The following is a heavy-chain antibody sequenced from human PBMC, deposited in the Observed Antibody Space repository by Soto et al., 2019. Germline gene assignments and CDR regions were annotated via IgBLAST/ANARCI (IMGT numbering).Heavy chain of an antibody. Sequence: SVKVSCKASGGTFSSYAISWVRQAPGQGLEWMGGIIPIFGTANYAQKFQGRVTITADESTSTAYMELSSLRSEDTAVYYCARRPYCGGDCYLGMDVWGQGTKVTVSS. V-gene: IGHV1-69*13. CDR3: ARRPYCGGDCYLGMDV. J-gene: IGHJ6*02. CDR1: GGTFSSYA. D-gene: IGHD2-21*02. CDR2: IIPIFGTA.